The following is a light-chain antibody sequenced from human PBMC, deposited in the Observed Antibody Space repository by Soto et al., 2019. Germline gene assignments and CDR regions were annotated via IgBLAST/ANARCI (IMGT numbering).Light chain of an antibody. V-gene: IGLV1-40*01. J-gene: IGLJ1*01. CDR3: QSYDSSLSGYV. CDR2: GSG. CDR1: SSNIGASYD. Sequence: QSVLTQPPSVSGAPGQRVTISCAGSSSNIGASYDVHWYQRLPGTAPKVVIYGSGNRPSGVPDRFSGSKSGTSASLAIAGLQAEDEADYYCQSYDSSLSGYVFGTGTKVTVL.